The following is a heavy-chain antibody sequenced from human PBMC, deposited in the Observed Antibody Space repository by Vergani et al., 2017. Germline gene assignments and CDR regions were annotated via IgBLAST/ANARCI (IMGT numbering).Heavy chain of an antibody. CDR2: ISWNSNSI. CDR1: GFTSAGYA. Sequence: EVQLEEPGGGLVLPGRSLRLSCVASGFTSAGYAMHWVRQAPGKGLEWVSGISWNSNSIGYADSVKGRFTISRDNAKNSLYLQMNSLRAEDTALYYCAKDLGTSSEDGWFDPWGQGTLVTVSS. V-gene: IGHV3-9*02. D-gene: IGHD6-6*01. CDR3: AKDLGTSSEDGWFDP. J-gene: IGHJ5*02.